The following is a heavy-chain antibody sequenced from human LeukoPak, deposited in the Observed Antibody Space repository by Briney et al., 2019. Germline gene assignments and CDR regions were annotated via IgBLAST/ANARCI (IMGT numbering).Heavy chain of an antibody. V-gene: IGHV3-23*01. CDR1: GFTISTYG. CDR2: ISGGTT. Sequence: GGSLTLSCAASGFTISTYGMGWVRQAPGTGLEWVSSISGGTTYYADSVKGLFTISRDNSKNTVSLQMNSLRAEDTAVYYCAKSVYHSGNYWGQGTLVTVSS. J-gene: IGHJ4*02. D-gene: IGHD3-10*01. CDR3: AKSVYHSGNY.